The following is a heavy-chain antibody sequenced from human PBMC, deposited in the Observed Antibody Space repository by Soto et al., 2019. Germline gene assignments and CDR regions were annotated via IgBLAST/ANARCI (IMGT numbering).Heavy chain of an antibody. CDR2: ISSSSSTI. J-gene: IGHJ6*03. CDR1: GFTFSSYS. V-gene: IGHV3-48*01. Sequence: PGGSLRLSCAASGFTFSSYSMNWVRQAPGKGLEWVSYISSSSSTIYYADSVKGRFTISRDNAKNSLYLQMNSLRAEDTAVYYCAREGSSSLYYYMDVWGKGTTVTVSS. D-gene: IGHD6-6*01. CDR3: AREGSSSLYYYMDV.